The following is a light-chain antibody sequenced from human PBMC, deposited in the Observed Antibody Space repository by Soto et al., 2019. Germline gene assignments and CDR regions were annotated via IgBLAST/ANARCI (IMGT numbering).Light chain of an antibody. J-gene: IGKJ1*01. V-gene: IGKV3-15*01. CDR2: SAS. Sequence: EIVLTQSPGTLSLSPGERATLSCRASQSISSLLAWYQQKPGQAPRLLIYSASARATGIPARFSGSGSGADFTLTISSLQSEDLGVYYCLQYHYWPWTFGQGTKVDIK. CDR3: LQYHYWPWT. CDR1: QSISSL.